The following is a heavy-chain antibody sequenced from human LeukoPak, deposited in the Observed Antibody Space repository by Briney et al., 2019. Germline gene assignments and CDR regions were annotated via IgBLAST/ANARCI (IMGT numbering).Heavy chain of an antibody. D-gene: IGHD6-6*01. V-gene: IGHV4-34*01. CDR1: GGSFSGYY. CDR2: INHSGST. Sequence: SETLSLTCAVYGGSFSGYYWSWIRQPPGKGLEWIGEINHSGSTNYNPSLKSRVTISVDTSKNQFSLKLSSVTAADTAVYYCARGRPWFDPWGQGTLATVSS. CDR3: ARGRPWFDP. J-gene: IGHJ5*02.